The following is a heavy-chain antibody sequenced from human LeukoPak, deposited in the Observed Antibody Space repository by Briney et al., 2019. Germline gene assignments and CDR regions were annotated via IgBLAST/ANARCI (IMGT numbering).Heavy chain of an antibody. CDR3: ARGTSGYSYYFDY. J-gene: IGHJ4*02. D-gene: IGHD3-22*01. V-gene: IGHV4-39*01. CDR1: GGSISSSSFY. CDR2: IYYSGST. Sequence: PSETLSLTCTVSGGSISSSSFYWGWIRQPPGKGLEWIGSIYYSGSTFYNASLKSRATIFVDTSKNQFSLRLSSVTAADTAVYYCARGTSGYSYYFDYWGQGTLVTVSS.